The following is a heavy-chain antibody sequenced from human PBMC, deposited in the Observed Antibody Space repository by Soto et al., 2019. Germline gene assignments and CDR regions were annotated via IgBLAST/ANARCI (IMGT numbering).Heavy chain of an antibody. D-gene: IGHD2-21*02. CDR2: IYYSGST. CDR3: TRLLEMTANGVGGDTFDF. CDR1: SGSINSYY. J-gene: IGHJ3*01. Sequence: QLQLQESGPGLVKPSETLSLTCTVSSGSINSYYWGWIRQPPGQGLEWIGNIYYSGSTYYNPSLKSRVTISVDTSRNQFSLKLSSVTAADTAVYYCTRLLEMTANGVGGDTFDFWGQGTVVTVSS. V-gene: IGHV4-39*01.